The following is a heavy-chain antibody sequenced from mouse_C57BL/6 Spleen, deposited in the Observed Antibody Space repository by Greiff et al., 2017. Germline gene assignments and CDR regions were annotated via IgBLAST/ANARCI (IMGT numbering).Heavy chain of an antibody. CDR1: GYTFTSYW. D-gene: IGHD1-1*01. CDR2: IDPNSGGT. CDR3: ARGATVVPYYAMDY. J-gene: IGHJ4*01. V-gene: IGHV1-72*01. Sequence: QVQLQQPGAELVKPGASVKLSCKASGYTFTSYWMPWVKQRPGRGLEWIGRIDPNSGGTKYNEKFKSKATLTVDKPSSTAYMQLSSLTSEDSAVDNCARGATVVPYYAMDYWGKGTSVTVSS.